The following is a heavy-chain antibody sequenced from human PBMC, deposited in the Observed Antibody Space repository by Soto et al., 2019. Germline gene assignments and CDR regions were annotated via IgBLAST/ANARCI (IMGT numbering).Heavy chain of an antibody. CDR3: ARDVEGLHLGELSLSYPFDI. V-gene: IGHV3-21*01. D-gene: IGHD3-16*02. Sequence: GGSLRLSCAASGFTFSSYSMNWVRQAPGKGLEWVSSISSSSSYIYYADSVKGRFTISRDNAKNSLYLQMNSLRAEDTAVYYCARDVEGLHLGELSLSYPFDIWGQGTMVTVSS. CDR1: GFTFSSYS. CDR2: ISSSSSYI. J-gene: IGHJ3*02.